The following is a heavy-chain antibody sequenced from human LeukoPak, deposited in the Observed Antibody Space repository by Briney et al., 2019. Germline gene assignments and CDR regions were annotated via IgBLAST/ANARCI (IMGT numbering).Heavy chain of an antibody. J-gene: IGHJ4*02. CDR1: GFTFSSYS. V-gene: IGHV3-48*01. D-gene: IGHD2-21*02. Sequence: GGSLRLSCAASGFTFSSYSMNWVRQAPGKGLEWVSYISSSSSTIYYADSVKGRFTISRDNAKNSLYLQMNSLRAEDTAVYYCARDLSDCGGDCYRGIYWGQGTLVTVSS. CDR3: ARDLSDCGGDCYRGIY. CDR2: ISSSSSTI.